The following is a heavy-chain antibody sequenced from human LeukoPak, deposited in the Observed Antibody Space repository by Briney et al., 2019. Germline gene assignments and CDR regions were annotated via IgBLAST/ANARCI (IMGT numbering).Heavy chain of an antibody. CDR1: GGTFSSYA. CDR3: ARAQAAAGDYYYYYYMDV. D-gene: IGHD6-13*01. Sequence: GSSVKVSCKASGGTFSSYAISWVRQAPGQGLEWMGGIIPIFGTANYAQKYQGRVTITADESTSTAYMELSSLRSEDTAVYYCARAQAAAGDYYYYYYMDVWGKGTTVTVPS. CDR2: IIPIFGTA. V-gene: IGHV1-69*01. J-gene: IGHJ6*03.